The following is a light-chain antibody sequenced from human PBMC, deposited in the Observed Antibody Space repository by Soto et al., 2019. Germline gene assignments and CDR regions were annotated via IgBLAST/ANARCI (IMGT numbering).Light chain of an antibody. CDR3: QDSSTSPWP. CDR1: QSVTSTY. J-gene: IGKJ1*01. Sequence: TQSPGTLSLSPGERATLSCRAVQSVTSTYMAWYQQKPGQAPRLLIYATYFRATGIPDRFRGSGSGTDFTLTISSLEPEDSAVYYCQDSSTSPWPFGQGTKVEIK. CDR2: ATY. V-gene: IGKV3-20*01.